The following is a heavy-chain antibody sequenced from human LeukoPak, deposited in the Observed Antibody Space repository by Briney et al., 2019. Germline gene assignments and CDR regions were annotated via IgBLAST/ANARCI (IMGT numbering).Heavy chain of an antibody. Sequence: GGSLRLPCAASGFNYNRYSMNWVRQATGKGLEWVTSISSRNSYIYYGHSVKGRFTISRDNAKNSLYLQMNSLRAEDTAVYYCARDLAVAGISDYWGQGTLVTVSS. CDR1: GFNYNRYS. J-gene: IGHJ4*02. D-gene: IGHD6-19*01. V-gene: IGHV3-21*01. CDR3: ARDLAVAGISDY. CDR2: ISSRNSYI.